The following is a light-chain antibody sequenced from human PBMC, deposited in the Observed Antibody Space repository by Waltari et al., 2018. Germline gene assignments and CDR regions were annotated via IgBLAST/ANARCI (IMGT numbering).Light chain of an antibody. CDR2: EAT. CDR1: RSDVGRYIY. Sequence: QSALTQPAPVSGSPGQSVNISCTGTRSDVGRYIYVSWYQQQPDKAPRLIIYEATKWPSGVSNRFSGSKSGNTASLTISGLQAEDEADYYCSSYTSISTFVFGSGTKVTVL. CDR3: SSYTSISTFV. V-gene: IGLV2-14*01. J-gene: IGLJ1*01.